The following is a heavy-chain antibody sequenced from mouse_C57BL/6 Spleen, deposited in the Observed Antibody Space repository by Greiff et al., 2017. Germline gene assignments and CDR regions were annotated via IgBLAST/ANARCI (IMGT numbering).Heavy chain of an antibody. Sequence: QVQLQQSGAELVRPGTSVKMSCKASGYTFTNYWIGWAKQRPGHGLEWIGDIYPGGGYTNYNEKFKGKATLTADKSSSTAYMQFSSLTSEDSAIYYGARRSGDAWFAYWGQGTLVTVSA. D-gene: IGHD3-1*01. CDR2: IYPGGGYT. V-gene: IGHV1-63*01. CDR3: ARRSGDAWFAY. J-gene: IGHJ3*01. CDR1: GYTFTNYW.